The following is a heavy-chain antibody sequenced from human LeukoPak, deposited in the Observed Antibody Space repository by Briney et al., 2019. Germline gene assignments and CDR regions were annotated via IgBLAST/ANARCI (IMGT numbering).Heavy chain of an antibody. Sequence: SETLSLTCTVSGGSISSYYWSWIRQPPGKGLEWIGYIYYSGSTNYNPSLKSRVTISVDTSKNQFSLKLSSVTAADTAAYYCARHLGYCTRGTCYSFYYYGMDAWGQGTTVTVSS. D-gene: IGHD2-15*01. CDR1: GGSISSYY. CDR2: IYYSGST. V-gene: IGHV4-59*08. J-gene: IGHJ6*02. CDR3: ARHLGYCTRGTCYSFYYYGMDA.